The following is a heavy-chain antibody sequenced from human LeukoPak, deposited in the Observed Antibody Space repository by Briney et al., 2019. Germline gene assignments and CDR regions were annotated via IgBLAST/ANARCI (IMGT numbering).Heavy chain of an antibody. Sequence: GASVKASCKASVYTFTGYYMHWVRQAPGQGLEWMGWINPNSGGTNYAQKFQGRVTMTRDTSISTAYMELSRLRSDDTAVYYCARGPDIVVVVAAPQIWGQGTMVTVSS. CDR3: ARGPDIVVVVAAPQI. V-gene: IGHV1-2*02. D-gene: IGHD2-15*01. CDR1: VYTFTGYY. CDR2: INPNSGGT. J-gene: IGHJ3*02.